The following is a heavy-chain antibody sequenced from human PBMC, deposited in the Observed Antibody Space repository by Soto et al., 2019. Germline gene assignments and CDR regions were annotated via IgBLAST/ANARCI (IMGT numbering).Heavy chain of an antibody. CDR1: GFIFSSYA. V-gene: IGHV3-23*01. D-gene: IGHD5-12*01. CDR2: ISNGGGTT. Sequence: PGGSLRLSCAASGFIFSSYAMTWVRQAPGKGLEWVSLISNGGGTTYYADSVKGRFTISRDNSKNTLYLQMSSLRAEDTAVYYCAKHPHSGSDRYFDDWGQGTLVTVSS. CDR3: AKHPHSGSDRYFDD. J-gene: IGHJ4*02.